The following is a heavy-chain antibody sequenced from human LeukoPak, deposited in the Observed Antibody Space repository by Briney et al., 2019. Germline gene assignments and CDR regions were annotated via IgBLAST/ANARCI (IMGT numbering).Heavy chain of an antibody. CDR1: GGSISSGGYS. CDR3: ARSPDILTGYSWFDP. J-gene: IGHJ5*02. D-gene: IGHD3-9*01. Sequence: SETLSLTCAVSGGSISSGGYSWSWIRQPPGKGLEWIAYIYYNGSTYYNPSLKSRVTISVDASKNQFSLKLSSVTAADTAVYYCARSPDILTGYSWFDPWGQGTLVTVSS. V-gene: IGHV4-30-4*07. CDR2: IYYNGST.